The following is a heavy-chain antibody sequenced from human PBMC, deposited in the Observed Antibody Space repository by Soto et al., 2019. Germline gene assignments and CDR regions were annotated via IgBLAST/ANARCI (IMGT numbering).Heavy chain of an antibody. CDR3: ARDQQLWLRVEGYYGMDV. CDR1: GFTFSSYS. Sequence: GGSLRLSCAASGFTFSSYSMNWVRQAPGKGLEWVSSISSSSSYIYYADSVKGRFTISRDNAKNSLYLQMNSLGAEDTAVYYCARDQQLWLRVEGYYGMDVWGQGTTVTVSS. J-gene: IGHJ6*02. D-gene: IGHD5-18*01. CDR2: ISSSSSYI. V-gene: IGHV3-21*01.